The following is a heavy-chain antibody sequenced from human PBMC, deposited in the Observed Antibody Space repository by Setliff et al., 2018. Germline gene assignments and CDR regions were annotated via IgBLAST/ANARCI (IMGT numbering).Heavy chain of an antibody. V-gene: IGHV4-34*08. CDR2: INHRGST. D-gene: IGHD6-6*01. CDR1: GWTFSDYH. J-gene: IGHJ5*01. Sequence: PETRSLTCAAYGWTFSDYHWTWNSRSPERGLEWIGEINHRGSTNYHPSLKSRFTISIDTSRDQFSLNLISVNASDTSVYYCARCRYIAARLLDSWGHGTLVTVSS. CDR3: ARCRYIAARLLDS.